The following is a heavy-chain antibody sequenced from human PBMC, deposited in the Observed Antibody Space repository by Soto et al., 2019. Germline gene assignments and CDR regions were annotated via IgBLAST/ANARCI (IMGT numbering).Heavy chain of an antibody. V-gene: IGHV1-18*04. J-gene: IGHJ4*02. Sequence: SVKVSCKASGYSFTSYGINCVRQTPGRGLEWMGWIRAYNGKTNYAQKLQGRVTMTTDTSKSTAYMQLRSLRSDDTAVYYCARGLVAVAGYIDYWGQGTLVTVSS. CDR1: GYSFTSYG. D-gene: IGHD6-19*01. CDR3: ARGLVAVAGYIDY. CDR2: IRAYNGKT.